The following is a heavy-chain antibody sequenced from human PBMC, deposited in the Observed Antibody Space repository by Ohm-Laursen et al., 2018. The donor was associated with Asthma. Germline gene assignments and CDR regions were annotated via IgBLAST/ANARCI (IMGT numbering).Heavy chain of an antibody. CDR3: ARESVIYYFDY. CDR2: ISLDGSNK. D-gene: IGHD2-21*01. J-gene: IGHJ4*02. CDR1: GFTFNNYA. V-gene: IGHV3-30-3*01. Sequence: SLRLSCAASGFTFNNYAIHWVRQAPGKGLEWVAAISLDGSNKYYADSVKGRFTISRDNSKNTLYLQMNSQRPEDTAVYYCARESVIYYFDYWGQGTLVTVSS.